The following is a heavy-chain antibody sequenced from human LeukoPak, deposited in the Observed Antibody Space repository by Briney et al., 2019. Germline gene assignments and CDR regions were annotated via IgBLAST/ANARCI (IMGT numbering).Heavy chain of an antibody. CDR3: ARHEYEDTAYFDY. CDR2: IYHSGST. V-gene: IGHV4-38-2*01. D-gene: IGHD5-18*01. J-gene: IGHJ4*02. Sequence: TSETLSLTCAVSGYSISGGYYWGWIRQPPGKGLEWIGSIYHSGSTYYNPSLKSRVTISVDTSKYQFSLKLSSVTAADTAVYYCARHEYEDTAYFDYWGQGTLVTVSS. CDR1: GYSISGGYY.